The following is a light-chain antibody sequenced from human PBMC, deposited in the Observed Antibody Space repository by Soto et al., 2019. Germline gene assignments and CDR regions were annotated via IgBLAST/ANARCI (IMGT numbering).Light chain of an antibody. J-gene: IGLJ1*01. CDR3: RSYTTYSSDV. Sequence: QSVLTQPASVSGSPGQSITISCTGTSSDVGGFHSVSWYQQHPGKAPKLIIYEVSNRPSGVSNRFSGSKSGNTASLTISGLETEDEADYYWRSYTTYSSDVFGTGTKVNVL. CDR2: EVS. V-gene: IGLV2-14*01. CDR1: SSDVGGFHS.